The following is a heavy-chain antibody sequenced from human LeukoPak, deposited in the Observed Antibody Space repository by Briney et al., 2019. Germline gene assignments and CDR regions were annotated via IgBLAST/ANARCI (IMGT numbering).Heavy chain of an antibody. CDR2: IYYSGST. V-gene: IGHV4-39*01. CDR3: ARAPYYYYYMDV. CDR1: GGSISSSSYY. J-gene: IGHJ6*03. Sequence: SETLSLTCTVSGGSISSSSYYWGWIRQPPGQGLEWIGSIYYSGSTYYNPSLKSRVTISVDTSKNQFSLKLSSVTAADTAVYYCARAPYYYYYMDVWGKGTTVTVSS.